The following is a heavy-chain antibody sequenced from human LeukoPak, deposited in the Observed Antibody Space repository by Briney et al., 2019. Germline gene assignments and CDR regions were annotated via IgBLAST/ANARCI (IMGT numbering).Heavy chain of an antibody. J-gene: IGHJ3*02. D-gene: IGHD3-22*01. CDR1: GFTFSSYS. Sequence: GGSLRLSCAASGFTFSSYSMNWVRQAPGKGLEWVSYISSSSSYIYYADSVKGRFTISRDNAKNSLYLQMNSLRAEDTAVYYCARDYDSSGLDAFDIWGQGTMVTVSS. V-gene: IGHV3-21*01. CDR3: ARDYDSSGLDAFDI. CDR2: ISSSSSYI.